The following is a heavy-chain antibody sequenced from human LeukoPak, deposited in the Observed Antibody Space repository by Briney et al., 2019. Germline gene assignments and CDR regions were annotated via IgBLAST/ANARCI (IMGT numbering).Heavy chain of an antibody. J-gene: IGHJ5*02. CDR2: IYYSGST. Sequence: SETLSLTCIVSGGSISSGGYYWSWIRQHPGKGLEWIGYIYYSGSTYYNPSLKSRVTISVDTSKNQFSLKLSSVTAADTAVYYCAREAVAGTLWFDPWGQGTLVTVSS. CDR1: GGSISSGGYY. D-gene: IGHD6-19*01. V-gene: IGHV4-31*03. CDR3: AREAVAGTLWFDP.